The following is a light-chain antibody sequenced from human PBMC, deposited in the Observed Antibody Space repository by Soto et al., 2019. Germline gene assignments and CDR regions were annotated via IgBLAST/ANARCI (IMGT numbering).Light chain of an antibody. V-gene: IGLV1-51*02. Sequence: QSVLTQPPSVSAAPGQRVTISCSGSSSNIGNNYVSWYQQLPGTAPKLLVYETNQRPSGIPDRFSGSKSGTSATLGITGLQTGDEADYYCATWDSSLGAHAFGIGTKVTVL. J-gene: IGLJ1*01. CDR3: ATWDSSLGAHA. CDR1: SSNIGNNY. CDR2: ETN.